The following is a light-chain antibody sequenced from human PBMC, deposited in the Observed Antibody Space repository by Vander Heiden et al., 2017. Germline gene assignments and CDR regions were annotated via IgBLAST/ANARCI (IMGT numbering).Light chain of an antibody. J-gene: IGKJ1*01. Sequence: DIQMTQSPSSLSASVGDRVTITCRASQIINNYLNWYQQKPGKAPKLLIAGASVLQPGVPSRFGGSGFGTDFTLTITSLEPEDFATFYCQQSFATHTFGQGTKV. CDR1: QIINNY. CDR2: GAS. CDR3: QQSFATHT. V-gene: IGKV1-39*01.